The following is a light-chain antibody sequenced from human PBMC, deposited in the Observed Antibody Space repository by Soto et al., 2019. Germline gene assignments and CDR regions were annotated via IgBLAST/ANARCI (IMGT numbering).Light chain of an antibody. CDR3: QQYYSTPLT. CDR2: WAS. V-gene: IGKV4-1*01. CDR1: QSVLYSSNNKNY. J-gene: IGKJ3*01. Sequence: DIVMTQSPDSLAVSLGERATINCKSSQSVLYSSNNKNYLAWYQQKPGQPPKLLIYWASTRESGVPDRCSGSGSGTYFTLTISSLQAEDVAVYYCQQYYSTPLTFGPGTKVDIK.